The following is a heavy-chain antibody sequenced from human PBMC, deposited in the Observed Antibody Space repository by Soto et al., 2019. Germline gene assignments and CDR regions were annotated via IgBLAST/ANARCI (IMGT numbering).Heavy chain of an antibody. Sequence: SVKVSCKASGGTFSSYAISWVRQAPGQGLEWMGGIIPIFGTANYAQKFQGRVTITADKSTSTAYMELSSLRAEDTAVYYCARDYGSGSYIWFDPWGQGTLVTVSS. V-gene: IGHV1-69*06. J-gene: IGHJ5*02. D-gene: IGHD3-10*01. CDR2: IIPIFGTA. CDR3: ARDYGSGSYIWFDP. CDR1: GGTFSSYA.